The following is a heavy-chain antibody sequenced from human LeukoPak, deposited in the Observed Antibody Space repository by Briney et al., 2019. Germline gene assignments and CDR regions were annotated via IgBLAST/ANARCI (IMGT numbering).Heavy chain of an antibody. D-gene: IGHD3-10*01. V-gene: IGHV4-38-2*02. CDR3: AREIRSGRPQYFDY. Sequence: GSLRLSCAASGFTFDDYGMSWVRQAPGKGLEWIGSMYHSGSTYSNPSLKSRVTISVDTSKNQFSLKLSSVTAADTAVYYCAREIRSGRPQYFDYWGQGTLVTVSS. CDR2: MYHSGST. CDR1: GFTFDDYG. J-gene: IGHJ4*02.